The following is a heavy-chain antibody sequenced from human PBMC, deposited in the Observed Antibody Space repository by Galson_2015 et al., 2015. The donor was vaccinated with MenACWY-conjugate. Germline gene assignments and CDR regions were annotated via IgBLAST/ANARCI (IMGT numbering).Heavy chain of an antibody. V-gene: IGHV5-51*01. J-gene: IGHJ4*02. CDR3: ARQGFGSSSLDY. Sequence: QSGAEVKKPGESLQISCKGSGYTFTSNWIGWVRQMPGKGLVWMGIIYPGDSDTRYTPSFQGHVTISADKSINTAYLQWGSLEASDTAMYYCARQGFGSSSLDYWGQGTLVTVSS. CDR2: IYPGDSDT. D-gene: IGHD6-6*01. CDR1: GYTFTSNW.